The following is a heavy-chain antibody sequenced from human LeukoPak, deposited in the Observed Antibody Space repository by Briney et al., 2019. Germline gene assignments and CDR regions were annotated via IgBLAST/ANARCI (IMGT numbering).Heavy chain of an antibody. D-gene: IGHD3-16*02. CDR2: IYYSGST. CDR1: GGSFSGYY. Sequence: PSETLSLTCAVYGGSFSGYYWSWIRQPPGKGLEWIGYIYYSGSTNYNPSLKSRVTISVDTSKNQFSLKLSSVTAADTAVYYCARQDAGLYGLGELSLLFDYWGQGTLVTVSS. J-gene: IGHJ4*02. CDR3: ARQDAGLYGLGELSLLFDY. V-gene: IGHV4-59*08.